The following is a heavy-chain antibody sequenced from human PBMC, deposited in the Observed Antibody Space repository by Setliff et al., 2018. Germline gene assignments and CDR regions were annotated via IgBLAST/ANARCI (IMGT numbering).Heavy chain of an antibody. CDR3: ARDLLRSSSWRPDVFDV. J-gene: IGHJ3*01. CDR2: IIPIFGTA. D-gene: IGHD6-13*01. Sequence: SVKVSCKASGGTFSSYAISWVRQAPGQGLEWMGGIIPIFGTANYAQKFQGRVTITADESTSTAYMELRSLIFDDTAIYYCARDLLRSSSWRPDVFDVWGQGTMVTVSS. CDR1: GGTFSSYA. V-gene: IGHV1-69*13.